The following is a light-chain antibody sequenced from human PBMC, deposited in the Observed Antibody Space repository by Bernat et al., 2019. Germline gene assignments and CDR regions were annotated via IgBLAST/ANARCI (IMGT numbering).Light chain of an antibody. V-gene: IGLV3-21*03. Sequence: SYVLTQPPSVSVAPGKTARITCGGNNIGSKSVHWYQQKPGQAPVLVVYDDSDRPSGMPERFSGSNSGNTATLTISRGEAGDEADYYCQVWDSSSDHPVFGGGTKLTVL. CDR2: DDS. J-gene: IGLJ3*02. CDR1: NIGSKS. CDR3: QVWDSSSDHPV.